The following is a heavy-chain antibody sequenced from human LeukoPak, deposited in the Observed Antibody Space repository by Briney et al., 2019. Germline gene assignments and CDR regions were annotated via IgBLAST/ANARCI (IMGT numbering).Heavy chain of an antibody. CDR1: GGSISSSSYY. CDR3: ASKVKLRGYSYGLYYFDY. V-gene: IGHV4-39*01. CDR2: IYYSGST. Sequence: KPSQTLSLTCTVSGGSISSSSYYWGWIRQPPGKGLEWIGSIYYSGSTYYNPSLKSRVTISVDTSKNQFSLKLSSVTAADTAVYYCASKVKLRGYSYGLYYFDYWGQGTLVTVSS. J-gene: IGHJ4*02. D-gene: IGHD5-18*01.